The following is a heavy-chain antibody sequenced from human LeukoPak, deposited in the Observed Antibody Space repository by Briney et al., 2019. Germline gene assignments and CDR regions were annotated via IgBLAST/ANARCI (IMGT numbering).Heavy chain of an antibody. CDR1: GFTFSSYA. J-gene: IGHJ4*02. CDR2: ISGSGGTT. D-gene: IGHD6-19*01. Sequence: GGSLRLSCAASGFTFSSYAMSWVRQAPGKGLEWVSAISGSGGTTYYADSVRGRLTISRDNSKNILFLQLNSLRAEDTAVYYCAKIGRIAVAGTNCWGQGTLVTVSS. V-gene: IGHV3-23*01. CDR3: AKIGRIAVAGTNC.